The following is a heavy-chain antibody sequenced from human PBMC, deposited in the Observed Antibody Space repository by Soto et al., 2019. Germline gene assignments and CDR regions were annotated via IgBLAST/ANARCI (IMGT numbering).Heavy chain of an antibody. CDR1: GGTFSSYA. J-gene: IGHJ5*02. D-gene: IGHD3-3*01. Sequence: AVKVSCKASGGTFSSYAISWVRQAPGQGLEWMGGIIPIFGTANYAQKFQGRVTITADESTSTAYMELSSLRSEDTAVYYCARNVGYDFWSGYYANWFDPWGQGTLVTVSS. CDR2: IIPIFGTA. V-gene: IGHV1-69*13. CDR3: ARNVGYDFWSGYYANWFDP.